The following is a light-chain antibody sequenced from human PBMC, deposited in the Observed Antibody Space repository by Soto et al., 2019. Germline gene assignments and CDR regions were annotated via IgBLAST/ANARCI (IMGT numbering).Light chain of an antibody. CDR1: QSVSSSY. CDR2: GAS. Sequence: VLPKSPCALSLSPGERSTLSCIAVQSVSSSYLAWYQQKPGQAPRLLISGASTRATGIPDRFSGSGSGTDFTLTISRLEPEDFAVYYCQQYGRSPQITFGQGTRLEN. V-gene: IGKV3-20*01. CDR3: QQYGRSPQIT. J-gene: IGKJ5*01.